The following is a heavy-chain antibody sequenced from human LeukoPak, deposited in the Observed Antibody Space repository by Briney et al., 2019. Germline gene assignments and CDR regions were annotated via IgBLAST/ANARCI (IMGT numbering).Heavy chain of an antibody. Sequence: GGSLRLSCAASGFTFSSYDMHWVRQATGKGLEWVSAIGTAGDTYYPGSVKGRFTISRENAKNSLYLQMNSLRAGDTAVYYCARRLYGGNLAYWYFDLWGRGTLVAVSS. CDR2: IGTAGDT. J-gene: IGHJ2*01. CDR3: ARRLYGGNLAYWYFDL. CDR1: GFTFSSYD. V-gene: IGHV3-13*01. D-gene: IGHD4-23*01.